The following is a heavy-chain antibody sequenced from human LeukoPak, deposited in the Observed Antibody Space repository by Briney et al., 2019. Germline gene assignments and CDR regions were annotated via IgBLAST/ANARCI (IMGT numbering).Heavy chain of an antibody. CDR1: GYTLTGYY. D-gene: IGHD2-15*01. CDR3: ARGRYCSGGSCYSFSDYDY. J-gene: IGHJ4*02. Sequence: GASVKVSCKASGYTLTGYYMHWVRQAPGQGLEWMGWINPNSGGTNYAQKFQGRVTMTRDTSISIAYMELSRLRSDDTAVYYCARGRYCSGGSCYSFSDYDYWGQGTLVTVSS. V-gene: IGHV1-2*02. CDR2: INPNSGGT.